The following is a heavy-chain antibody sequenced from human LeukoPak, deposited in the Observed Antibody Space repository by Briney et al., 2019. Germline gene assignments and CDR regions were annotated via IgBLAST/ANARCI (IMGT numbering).Heavy chain of an antibody. Sequence: PSETLSLTCTVSGGSISSSSYWWGWIRQPPGKGLEWLGSIYYSGQTYYNPSLKSRVTISVDTPKNQFSLKLTSVNAADTAVYHCARQVGDGRWYFDYWGQGTLVTVSS. CDR2: IYYSGQT. D-gene: IGHD4-23*01. CDR3: ARQVGDGRWYFDY. CDR1: GGSISSSSYW. V-gene: IGHV4-39*01. J-gene: IGHJ4*02.